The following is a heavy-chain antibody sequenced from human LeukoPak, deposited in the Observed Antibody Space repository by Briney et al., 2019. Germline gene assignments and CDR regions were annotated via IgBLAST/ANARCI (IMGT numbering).Heavy chain of an antibody. Sequence: ASVKVSCKASGYTFTGYYMHWVRQAPGQGLEWMGWINPNSGGTNYAQKFQGRVTMTSDTSISTAYMELSRLRSDDTAVYYCARGISAYYYDSSGYYRWGQGSLVTVSS. CDR1: GYTFTGYY. CDR3: ARGISAYYYDSSGYYR. D-gene: IGHD3-22*01. CDR2: INPNSGGT. J-gene: IGHJ4*02. V-gene: IGHV1-2*02.